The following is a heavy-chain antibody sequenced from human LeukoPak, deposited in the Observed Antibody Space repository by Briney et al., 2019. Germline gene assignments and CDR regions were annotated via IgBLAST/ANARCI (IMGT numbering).Heavy chain of an antibody. Sequence: GGSLRLSCAASGFPFTTYAMNWVRQAPGKGLEWVSVISSTGYTTYYADSVKDRFTVSRDNSQNTLYLQMNSLRAEDTAVYYCAKRRDSSARAFDYWGQGTLVTVSS. CDR1: GFPFTTYA. D-gene: IGHD6-6*01. V-gene: IGHV3-23*01. CDR2: ISSTGYTT. J-gene: IGHJ4*02. CDR3: AKRRDSSARAFDY.